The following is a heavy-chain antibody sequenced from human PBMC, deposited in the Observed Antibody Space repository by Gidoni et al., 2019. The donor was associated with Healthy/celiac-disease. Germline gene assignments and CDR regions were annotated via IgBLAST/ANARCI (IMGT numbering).Heavy chain of an antibody. V-gene: IGHV3-30-3*01. CDR2: ISYDGSNK. CDR3: AATRYSGSYWGYYYYGMDV. D-gene: IGHD1-26*01. CDR1: GFTFSSYA. Sequence: QVQLVESGGGVVQPGRSLRLSCAASGFTFSSYAMHWVRQAPGKGLEWVAVISYDGSNKYYADSVKGRFTISRDNSKNTLYLQMNSLRAEDTAVYYCAATRYSGSYWGYYYYGMDVWGQGTTVTVSS. J-gene: IGHJ6*02.